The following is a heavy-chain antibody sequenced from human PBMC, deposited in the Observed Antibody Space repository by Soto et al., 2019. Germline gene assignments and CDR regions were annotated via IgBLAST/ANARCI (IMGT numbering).Heavy chain of an antibody. J-gene: IGHJ4*02. D-gene: IGHD1-26*01. CDR1: GGSISSSSYY. V-gene: IGHV4-39*01. Sequence: LSLTCTVSGGSISSSSYYWGWIRQPPGKGLEWIGSIYYSGSTYYNPSLKSRVTISVDTSKNQFSLKLSSVTAADTAVYYCARGPQWELRLFDYWGQETLVTVSS. CDR2: IYYSGST. CDR3: ARGPQWELRLFDY.